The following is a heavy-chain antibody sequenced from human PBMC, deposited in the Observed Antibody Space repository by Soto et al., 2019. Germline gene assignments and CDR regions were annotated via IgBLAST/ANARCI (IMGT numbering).Heavy chain of an antibody. CDR2: ISYDGSNK. J-gene: IGHJ6*03. CDR3: AKSYSPTGTTGYNRYYYYMDV. D-gene: IGHD3-9*01. CDR1: GFTFSSYG. Sequence: GGSLRLSCAASGFTFSSYGMHWVRQAPGKGLEWVAVISYDGSNKYYADSVKGRFTISRDNSKNTLYLQMNSLRAEDTAVYYCAKSYSPTGTTGYNRYYYYMDVWGKGTTVTVSS. V-gene: IGHV3-30*18.